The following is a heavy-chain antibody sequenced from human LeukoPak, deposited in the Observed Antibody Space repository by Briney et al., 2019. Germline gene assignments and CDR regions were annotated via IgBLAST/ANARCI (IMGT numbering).Heavy chain of an antibody. CDR3: ARVSDDSGWNFDY. Sequence: GASVKVSCKASGYTFTSYYMHWVRQAPGQRLEWMGWINAATANRKYSQKFQDRVTITRETSATTAYMELSSLTSEDTAVYYCARVSDDSGWNFDYWGQGTLVTVSS. J-gene: IGHJ4*02. CDR2: INAATANR. D-gene: IGHD6-19*01. V-gene: IGHV1-3*01. CDR1: GYTFTSYY.